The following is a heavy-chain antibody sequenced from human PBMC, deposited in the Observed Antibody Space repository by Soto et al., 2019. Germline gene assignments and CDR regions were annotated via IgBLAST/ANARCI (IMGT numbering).Heavy chain of an antibody. CDR3: ARREIQGPIDY. Sequence: QVQLQESGPGLVKPSDTLSLTCAVSGYSISSSNWWGWIRQPPGKGLEWIGYIYYSGTTYYNPSLTSRVAMAVDTPKNQFSLKLTSVTAVDTAVYYCARREIQGPIDYWGQGTLVTVSS. CDR2: IYYSGTT. J-gene: IGHJ4*02. D-gene: IGHD1-26*01. V-gene: IGHV4-28*01. CDR1: GYSISSSNW.